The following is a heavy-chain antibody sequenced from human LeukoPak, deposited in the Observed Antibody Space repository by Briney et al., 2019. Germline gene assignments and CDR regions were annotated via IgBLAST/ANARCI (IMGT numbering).Heavy chain of an antibody. CDR3: ARDRGGSGSYDAFDI. CDR1: GYTFTSYY. D-gene: IGHD3-10*01. CDR2: INPSGGST. Sequence: ASVKVSCKASGYTFTSYYMHWVRQAPGQGLEWMGIINPSGGSTSYAQKFQGRVTMTRDMSTSTVYMELSSLRSEDTAVYYCARDRGGSGSYDAFDIWGQGTMVTVSS. V-gene: IGHV1-46*01. J-gene: IGHJ3*02.